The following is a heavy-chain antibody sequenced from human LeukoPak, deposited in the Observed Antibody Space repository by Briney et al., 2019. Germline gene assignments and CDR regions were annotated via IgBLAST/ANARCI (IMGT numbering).Heavy chain of an antibody. V-gene: IGHV4-61*08. CDR1: GGSISSGGYY. Sequence: SETLSLTCTVSGGSISSGGYYWSWIRQHPGKGLEWIGYIYYSGSTNYNPSLKSRVTISVDTSKNQFSLKLSSVTAADTAVYYCAREWELRRAFDIWGQGTMVTVSS. CDR2: IYYSGST. D-gene: IGHD1-26*01. CDR3: AREWELRRAFDI. J-gene: IGHJ3*02.